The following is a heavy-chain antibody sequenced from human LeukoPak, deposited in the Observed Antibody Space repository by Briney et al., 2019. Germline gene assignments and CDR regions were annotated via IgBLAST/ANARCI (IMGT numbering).Heavy chain of an antibody. J-gene: IGHJ4*02. Sequence: GGSLRLSCAASRFRFTSYWMSWVRQAPGKGLEWVSAISGSGGSTYYADSVKGRFAISRDNSKNTLYLQMNSLRAEDTAVYYCAKRLYYFDYWGQGTLVTVSS. D-gene: IGHD3-22*01. CDR1: RFRFTSYW. V-gene: IGHV3-23*01. CDR3: AKRLYYFDY. CDR2: ISGSGGST.